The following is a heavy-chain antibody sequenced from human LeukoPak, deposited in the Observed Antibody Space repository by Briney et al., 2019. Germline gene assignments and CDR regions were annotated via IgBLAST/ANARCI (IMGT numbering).Heavy chain of an antibody. V-gene: IGHV3-23*01. J-gene: IGHJ4*02. CDR1: GFTFNNYV. CDR3: AREGYYGSGSPPSLYFDY. CDR2: ISDSGAGT. Sequence: GGSLRLSCAASGFTFNNYVMSWVRQAPGKGLEWVSAISDSGAGTYYADSVKGRFSISRDNSKSTLYLQMNSLRPEDTAIYYCAREGYYGSGSPPSLYFDYWGQGTLVTVSS. D-gene: IGHD3-10*01.